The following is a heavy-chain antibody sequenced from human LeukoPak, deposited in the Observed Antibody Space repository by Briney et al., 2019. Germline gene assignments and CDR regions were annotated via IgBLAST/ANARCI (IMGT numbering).Heavy chain of an antibody. Sequence: GGSLRLSCAASGFTSSSYWMSWVRQAPGKGLEWVANIKQDGSEKYYVDSVKGRFTISRDNAKNSLYLQMNSLRAEDTAVYYCARVKSGYYYDSSGYYPNWGQGTLVTVSS. J-gene: IGHJ4*02. CDR2: IKQDGSEK. CDR1: GFTSSSYW. CDR3: ARVKSGYYYDSSGYYPN. D-gene: IGHD3-22*01. V-gene: IGHV3-7*01.